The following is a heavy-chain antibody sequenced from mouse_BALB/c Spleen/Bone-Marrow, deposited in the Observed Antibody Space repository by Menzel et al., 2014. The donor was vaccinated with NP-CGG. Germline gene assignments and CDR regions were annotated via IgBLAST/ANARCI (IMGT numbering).Heavy chain of an antibody. CDR3: ARGGNFDY. V-gene: IGHV1-4*01. Sequence: QVQLQQSGAELARPGASVKMSCKASGYTFTSYTMHRVKQRPGQGLEWIGYINPSSGYTNYNQKFKDKATLTADKSSSPAYMQLSSLTSEDSAVYYCARGGNFDYWGQGTTLTVSS. J-gene: IGHJ2*01. CDR1: GYTFTSYT. CDR2: INPSSGYT. D-gene: IGHD1-1*01.